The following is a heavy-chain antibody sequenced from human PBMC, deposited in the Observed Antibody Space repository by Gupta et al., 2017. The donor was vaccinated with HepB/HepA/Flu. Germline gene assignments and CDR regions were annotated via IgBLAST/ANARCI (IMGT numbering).Heavy chain of an antibody. CDR3: ARDSRFFRP. D-gene: IGHD3-3*01. CDR2: ISSSSTYT. V-gene: IGHV3-21*01. Sequence: EVQLVESGGGLVKPGGSLRPSCAASGFTFSNYNMNWVRQVAGRGLEWVSYISSSSTYTHYADSVNGRFTISRDNAKNSLYLQMNSLRAEDTAIYYCARDSRFFRPWGQGTLVTVSS. CDR1: GFTFSNYN. J-gene: IGHJ4*02.